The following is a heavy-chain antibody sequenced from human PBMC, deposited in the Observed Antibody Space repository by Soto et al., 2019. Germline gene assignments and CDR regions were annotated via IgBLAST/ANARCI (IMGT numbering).Heavy chain of an antibody. CDR3: AKDGPGYSTAFDY. CDR1: GFTFSSYA. Sequence: GGSLRLSCAASGFTFSSYAMHWVRQAPGKGLEWVAVISYDGSNKYYADSVKGRFTISRDNSKDTLYLQMNSLRAEDTAVYYCAKDGPGYSTAFDYWGQGTLVTVSS. J-gene: IGHJ4*02. D-gene: IGHD2-15*01. V-gene: IGHV3-30-3*01. CDR2: ISYDGSNK.